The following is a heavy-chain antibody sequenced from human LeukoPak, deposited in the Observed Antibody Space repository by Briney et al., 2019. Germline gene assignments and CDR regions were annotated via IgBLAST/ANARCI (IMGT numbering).Heavy chain of an antibody. J-gene: IGHJ6*03. CDR3: ARRGGSYRCYYYYMDV. CDR1: GGSISSSSYY. V-gene: IGHV4-39*07. Sequence: SETLSLTCTVSGGSISSSSYYWSWIRQPPGKGLEWIGEIIHSGSTNYNPSLKSRVTISVDTSKNQFSLKLSSVTAADTAVYYCARRGGSYRCYYYYMDVWGKGTTVTVSS. CDR2: IIHSGST. D-gene: IGHD1-26*01.